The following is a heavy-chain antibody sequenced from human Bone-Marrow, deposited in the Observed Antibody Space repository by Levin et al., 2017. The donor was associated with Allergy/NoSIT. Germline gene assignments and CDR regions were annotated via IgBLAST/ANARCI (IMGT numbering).Heavy chain of an antibody. CDR2: IYSDGTT. D-gene: IGHD2/OR15-2a*01. V-gene: IGHV3-53*01. CDR1: GFTVNNNY. Sequence: GGSLRLSCAASGFTVNNNYMIWVRQAPGKGLEWVSQIYSDGTTHFADSVKGRFAISRDSSKNTMYLQMNSLRPEDTAMYYCARSPGAVPTTSWGRGTMVTVSS. CDR3: ARSPGAVPTTS. J-gene: IGHJ3*01.